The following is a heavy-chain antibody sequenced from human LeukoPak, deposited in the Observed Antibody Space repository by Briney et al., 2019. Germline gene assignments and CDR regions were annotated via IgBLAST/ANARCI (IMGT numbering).Heavy chain of an antibody. J-gene: IGHJ4*02. Sequence: SETLSLTCTVSGGSISSYYWSWIRQPPGKGLEWIGYIYYSGSTNYNPSLKSRVTISVDTSKNQFSLKLSSVTAADTAVYYCARGEYSYGLFDYWGQGTLVTVSS. D-gene: IGHD5-18*01. CDR3: ARGEYSYGLFDY. CDR2: IYYSGST. V-gene: IGHV4-59*01. CDR1: GGSISSYY.